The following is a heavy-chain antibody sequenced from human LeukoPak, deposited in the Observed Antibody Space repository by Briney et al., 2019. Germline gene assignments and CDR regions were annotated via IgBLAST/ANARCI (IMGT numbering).Heavy chain of an antibody. V-gene: IGHV1-69*05. CDR2: IIPIFGTA. Sequence: ASVKVSCKASGGTFSSYAISWVRQAPGQGLEWMGGIIPIFGTANYAQKFQGRVTITTDESTSTAYMELSSLRSEDTAVYYCARDRGYSYGLLNWFDPWGQGTLVPVSP. CDR3: ARDRGYSYGLLNWFDP. J-gene: IGHJ5*02. CDR1: GGTFSSYA. D-gene: IGHD5-18*01.